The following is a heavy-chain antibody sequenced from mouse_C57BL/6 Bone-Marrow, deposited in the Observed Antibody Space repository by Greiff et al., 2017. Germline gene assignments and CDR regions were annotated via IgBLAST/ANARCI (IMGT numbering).Heavy chain of an antibody. V-gene: IGHV1-5*01. CDR3: TRESSGYVG. J-gene: IGHJ2*01. CDR2: IYPGNSDT. CDR1: GYTFTSYW. D-gene: IGHD3-2*02. Sequence: EVQLQQSGTVLARPGASVKMSCKTSGYTFTSYWMHWVKQRPGQGLEWIGAIYPGNSDTSYNQKFKGKAKLTAVTSASTAYMELSSLTNADSAVYYCTRESSGYVGGGQGTTLTVSS.